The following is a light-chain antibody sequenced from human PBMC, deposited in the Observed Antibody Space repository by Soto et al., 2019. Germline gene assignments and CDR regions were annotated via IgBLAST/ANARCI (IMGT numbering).Light chain of an antibody. CDR2: GAS. Sequence: EIVLTQSPGTLSLSPGERATLSCRASQSVASNYLGWYQQKPGQAPRLLIYGASSRATGIPDRFSGSGSGTDFTLTISRLEPEDFAVYNCQQYSRSPWTFGQGTKVEIK. CDR1: QSVASNY. CDR3: QQYSRSPWT. J-gene: IGKJ1*01. V-gene: IGKV3-20*01.